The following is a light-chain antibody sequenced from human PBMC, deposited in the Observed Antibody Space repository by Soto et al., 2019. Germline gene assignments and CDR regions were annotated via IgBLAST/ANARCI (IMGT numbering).Light chain of an antibody. J-gene: IGKJ4*01. CDR3: QQYNTYPLT. CDR2: DAS. CDR1: QTISNW. V-gene: IGKV1-5*01. Sequence: DIQMTQSPSTLSASVGDRVTITCRASQTISNWLAWYQQKPGQAPKVLIFDASTLDGGVPSRFSGRRSGTDFTITISSLQPSDFATYYCQQYNTYPLTFGGGTKVEI.